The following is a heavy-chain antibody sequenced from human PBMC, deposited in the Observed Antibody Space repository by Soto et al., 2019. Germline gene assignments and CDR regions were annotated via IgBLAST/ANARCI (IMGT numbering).Heavy chain of an antibody. CDR2: IYYSGST. CDR3: ARTSRVDAPYFEY. Sequence: SETLSLTCTISGGSISSYYWSWIRQPPGKGLEWIGYIYYSGSTNYNPSLKSRVTISLYTSKNQFSLRLSSVTAADTAVYYCARTSRVDAPYFEYWGQGTRVTVSS. CDR1: GGSISSYY. D-gene: IGHD3-3*01. J-gene: IGHJ4*02. V-gene: IGHV4-59*01.